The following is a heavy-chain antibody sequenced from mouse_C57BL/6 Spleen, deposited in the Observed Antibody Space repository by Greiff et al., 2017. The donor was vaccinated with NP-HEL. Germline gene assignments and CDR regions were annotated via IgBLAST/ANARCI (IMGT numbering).Heavy chain of an antibody. J-gene: IGHJ1*03. CDR1: GYAFSSYW. V-gene: IGHV1-80*01. CDR2: IYPGDGDT. D-gene: IGHD2-5*01. Sequence: VQLQQSGAELVKPGASVKISCKASGYAFSSYWMNWVKQRPGKGLEWIGQIYPGDGDTNYNGKFKGKATLTADKSSSTAYMQLSSLTSEDSAVYFCAKGYSIYWYFDVWGTGTTVTVSS. CDR3: AKGYSIYWYFDV.